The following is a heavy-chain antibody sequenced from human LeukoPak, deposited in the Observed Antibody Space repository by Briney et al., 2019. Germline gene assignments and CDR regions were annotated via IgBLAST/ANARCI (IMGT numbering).Heavy chain of an antibody. CDR3: ARGAANYYYYMDV. V-gene: IGHV3-64*01. J-gene: IGHJ6*03. Sequence: GGSLRLSCAASGFTFSSYAMHWVRQAPGKGLEYVSAISSNGGSTYYANSVKGRFTISRDNSKNTLYLQMGSLRAEDMAVYYCARGAANYYYYMDVWGKWTTVTVSS. CDR2: ISSNGGST. CDR1: GFTFSSYA.